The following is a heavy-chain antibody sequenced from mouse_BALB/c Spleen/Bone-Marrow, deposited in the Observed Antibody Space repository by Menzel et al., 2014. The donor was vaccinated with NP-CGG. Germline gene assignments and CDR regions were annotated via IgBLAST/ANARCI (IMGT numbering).Heavy chain of an antibody. V-gene: IGHV5-15*02. D-gene: IGHD3-1*01. J-gene: IGHJ1*01. Sequence: EVKVVESGGGLVQPGGSRKLSCAASGFTFSDYGMAWVRQASGKGPEWVAFISNLAYSIYYADTVTGRFTISRENAKNTLYLEMSSLRSEDTAMYYCARDRGRYRYFDVWGAGTTVTVSS. CDR2: ISNLAYSI. CDR3: ARDRGRYRYFDV. CDR1: GFTFSDYG.